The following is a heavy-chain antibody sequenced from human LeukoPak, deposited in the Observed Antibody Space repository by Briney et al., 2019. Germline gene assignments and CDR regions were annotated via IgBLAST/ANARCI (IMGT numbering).Heavy chain of an antibody. V-gene: IGHV4-30-4*01. D-gene: IGHD3-3*01. CDR2: IYYSGST. Sequence: ASETLSLTCTVSGGSISSGDYYWSWIRQPPGKGLEWIGYIYYSGSTYYNPSLKSRVTISVDTSKNQFSLKLSSVTAADTAVYYCARGFGTIFGVVTDYYYGMDVWGQGTTVTVSS. J-gene: IGHJ6*02. CDR3: ARGFGTIFGVVTDYYYGMDV. CDR1: GGSISSGDYY.